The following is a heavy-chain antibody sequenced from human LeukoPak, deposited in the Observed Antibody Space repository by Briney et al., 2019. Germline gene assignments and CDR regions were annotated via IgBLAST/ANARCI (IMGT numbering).Heavy chain of an antibody. CDR1: GYTFTTYG. D-gene: IGHD6-13*01. J-gene: IGHJ3*02. Sequence: ASVKVSCKTSGYTFTTYGISWVRQAPGQGLEWMGWISTYKGNTNYAQKLQGRVTMTTDTSTSTAYMELRSLRSDDTAVYYCAKGRGLLVRDAFDIWGQGTMVTVSS. CDR2: ISTYKGNT. CDR3: AKGRGLLVRDAFDI. V-gene: IGHV1-18*01.